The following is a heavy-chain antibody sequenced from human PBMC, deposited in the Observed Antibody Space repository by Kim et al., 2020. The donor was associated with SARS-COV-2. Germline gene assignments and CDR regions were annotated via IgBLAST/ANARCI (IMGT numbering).Heavy chain of an antibody. CDR2: INPGNGNT. CDR3: AREGGGTTWYLH. D-gene: IGHD6-13*01. CDR1: GYTFTSYA. Sequence: ASVKVSCKASGYTFTSYALHWVRQAPGQSLEWMGWINPGNGNTRYSQQFQGRVTMIGDTSASTVYLEMSSLTSEDTAVYYCAREGGGTTWYLHWGQGTLVTVSS. J-gene: IGHJ4*02. V-gene: IGHV1-3*01.